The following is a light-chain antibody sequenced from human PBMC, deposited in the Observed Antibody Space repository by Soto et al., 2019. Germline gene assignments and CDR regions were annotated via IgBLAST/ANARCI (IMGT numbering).Light chain of an antibody. Sequence: QSALTQPASVSGSPRQSITISCTGTSSDIGSYHLVSWYQQHPGKAPKLIIYEGSKRPSGVSNRFSGSKSGNTPSLTISGLQTEDEADYYCCSYARSNFVVFGGGTKLTVL. CDR1: SSDIGSYHL. CDR3: CSYARSNFVV. CDR2: EGS. J-gene: IGLJ2*01. V-gene: IGLV2-23*01.